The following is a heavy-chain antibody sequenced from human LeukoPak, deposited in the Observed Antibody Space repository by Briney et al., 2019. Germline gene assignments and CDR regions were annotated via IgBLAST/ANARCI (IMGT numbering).Heavy chain of an antibody. Sequence: SETLSLTCAVSGGSFSGFYCSWIRQPPGKGLEWIGEIHHSGITNYNPSLKNRVTIAVDMSKSQLSLKLNSVTAADTAVYYWARASGMTGASLDLDHWGQGTLVTVYS. CDR3: ARASGMTGASLDLDH. V-gene: IGHV4-34*01. D-gene: IGHD1-7*01. CDR1: GGSFSGFY. J-gene: IGHJ4*02. CDR2: IHHSGIT.